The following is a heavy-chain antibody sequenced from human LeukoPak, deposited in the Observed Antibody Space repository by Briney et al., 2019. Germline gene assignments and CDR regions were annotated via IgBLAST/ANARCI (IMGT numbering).Heavy chain of an antibody. D-gene: IGHD3-9*01. J-gene: IGHJ4*02. Sequence: PRGSLRLSCAASGFSFSSYSMNWVRQAPGKRLEWVSYINSSSSIIYYADSVKGRFTIPRENGKNSLSLQMNSLRDEDTALYYGARVNDATGSMGYWGQGTLVTVSS. CDR2: INSSSSII. V-gene: IGHV3-48*02. CDR1: GFSFSSYS. CDR3: ARVNDATGSMGY.